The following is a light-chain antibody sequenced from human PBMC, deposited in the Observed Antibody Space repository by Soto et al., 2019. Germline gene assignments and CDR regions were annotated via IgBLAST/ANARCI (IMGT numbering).Light chain of an antibody. Sequence: QSALTQPASVSGSPGQSITISCTGTSSDVGGYNYVSWYQHHAGKAPRLMIYASSNRPAGVSHRFSGSRSGNTASLTISGLQAEDEADYYCSSYTSGTPLYVFGTGTKVTGL. CDR3: SSYTSGTPLYV. CDR2: ASS. CDR1: SSDVGGYNY. V-gene: IGLV2-14*01. J-gene: IGLJ1*01.